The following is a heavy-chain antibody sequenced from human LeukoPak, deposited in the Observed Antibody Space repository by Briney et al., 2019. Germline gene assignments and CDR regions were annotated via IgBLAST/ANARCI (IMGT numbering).Heavy chain of an antibody. CDR1: GYTFTGYY. D-gene: IGHD3-10*01. Sequence: APVKVSCKASGYTFTGYYMHWVRQAPGQGLEWMGWINPNSGGTNYAQKFQGRVTMTRDTSISTAYMELSRLRSDDTAVYYCARDTMVRGVIRAHGAFDIWGQGTMVTVSS. CDR2: INPNSGGT. V-gene: IGHV1-2*02. J-gene: IGHJ3*02. CDR3: ARDTMVRGVIRAHGAFDI.